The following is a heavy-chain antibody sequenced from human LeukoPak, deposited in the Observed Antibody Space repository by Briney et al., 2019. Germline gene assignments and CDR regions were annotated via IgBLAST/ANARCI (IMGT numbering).Heavy chain of an antibody. CDR2: IYSSGNT. D-gene: IGHD1-26*01. V-gene: IGHV3-66*03. CDR1: GFIVSSNY. J-gene: IGHJ4*02. CDR3: ARDSGNYRYDNFDY. Sequence: GGSLRHSCAASGFIVSSNYMSWVRQAPGKGLEWVSVIYSSGNTYYADSVKGRFTISRDNSKNTLYLQMNSLRAEDTALYYCARDSGNYRYDNFDYWGQGTLVTVSS.